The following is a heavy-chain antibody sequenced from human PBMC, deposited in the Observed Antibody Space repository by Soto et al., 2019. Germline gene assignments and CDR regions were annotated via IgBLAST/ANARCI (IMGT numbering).Heavy chain of an antibody. V-gene: IGHV1-18*01. CDR3: AKDLGAVPGTGDGFDY. CDR1: GYTFTSYG. D-gene: IGHD6-19*01. CDR2: ISAYNGNT. J-gene: IGHJ4*02. Sequence: ASVKVSCKASGYTFTSYGITWVRQAPGQGLEWMGWISAYNGNTNYAQNLQGRVTLTTDTSTYTAYMELRSLQSDDTAVYYCAKDLGAVPGTGDGFDYWGLGTLVTVSS.